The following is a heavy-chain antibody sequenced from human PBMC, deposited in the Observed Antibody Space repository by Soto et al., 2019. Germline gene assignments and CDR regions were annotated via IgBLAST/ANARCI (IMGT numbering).Heavy chain of an antibody. CDR3: ANDRLAGNFDY. CDR1: GFTFNNYA. V-gene: IGHV3-23*01. Sequence: EVQLLDSGGGLVQPGGSLGLSCAASGFTFNNYAMNWVRQAPGRGLEWVATISNTGGGTYYADSVKGRFTISRDNSKNTLYLQMSSLRVEDTAVYYCANDRLAGNFDYWGQGTQVTVSS. J-gene: IGHJ4*02. CDR2: ISNTGGGT.